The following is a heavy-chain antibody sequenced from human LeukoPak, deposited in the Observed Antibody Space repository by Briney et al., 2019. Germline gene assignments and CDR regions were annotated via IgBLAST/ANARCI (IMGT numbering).Heavy chain of an antibody. CDR3: ARRSAAKDAFDI. J-gene: IGHJ3*02. V-gene: IGHV3-74*01. D-gene: IGHD6-25*01. CDR2: INSDGSST. Sequence: GGSLRLSCAASGFTFSSYWMHWVRQAPGKGLVWISRINSDGSSTSYADPVKGRFTISRDNAKNTLYLQMNSLRAEDTAVYYCARRSAAKDAFDIWGQGTMVTVSS. CDR1: GFTFSSYW.